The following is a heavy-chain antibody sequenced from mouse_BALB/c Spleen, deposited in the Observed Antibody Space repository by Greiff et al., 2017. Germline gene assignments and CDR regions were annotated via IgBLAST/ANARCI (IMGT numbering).Heavy chain of an antibody. CDR3: ARDGNYAMDY. Sequence: EVKVVESGGGLVQPGGSLRLSCATSGFTFTDYYMSWVRQPPGKALEWLGFIRNKANGYTTEYSASVKGRFTISRDISQSILYLQMNTLRAEDSATYYCARDGNYAMDYWGQGTSVTVSS. J-gene: IGHJ4*01. CDR2: IRNKANGYTT. V-gene: IGHV7-3*02. CDR1: GFTFTDYY.